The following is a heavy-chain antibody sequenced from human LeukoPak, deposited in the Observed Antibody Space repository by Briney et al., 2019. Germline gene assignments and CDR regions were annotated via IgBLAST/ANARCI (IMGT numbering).Heavy chain of an antibody. Sequence: PSETLSLTCTVSGGSISSYYWSWIRQPPGKGLEWIGYIYYSGSTNYNPSLKSRVTISVDTSKNQFSLKLSSVTAADTAVYYCARELADAFDIWGQGTMVTVSS. J-gene: IGHJ3*02. CDR2: IYYSGST. D-gene: IGHD6-13*01. V-gene: IGHV4-59*01. CDR3: ARELADAFDI. CDR1: GGSISSYY.